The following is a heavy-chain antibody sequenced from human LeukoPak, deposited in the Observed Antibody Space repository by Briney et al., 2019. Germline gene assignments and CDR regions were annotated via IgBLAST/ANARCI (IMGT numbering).Heavy chain of an antibody. J-gene: IGHJ5*02. Sequence: GGSLRLSCAASGFTFSSYAMHWVRQAPGKGLEWVAVISYDGSNKYYADSVKGRFTISRDNSKNTLYLQMNSLRAEDTAVYYCAKDSALYDSSNPWGQGTLVTVSS. CDR1: GFTFSSYA. V-gene: IGHV3-30-3*01. CDR3: AKDSALYDSSNP. D-gene: IGHD3-22*01. CDR2: ISYDGSNK.